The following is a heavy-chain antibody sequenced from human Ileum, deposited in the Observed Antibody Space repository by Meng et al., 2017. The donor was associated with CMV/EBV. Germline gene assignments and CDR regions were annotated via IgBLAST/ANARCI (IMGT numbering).Heavy chain of an antibody. V-gene: IGHV3-74*01. J-gene: IGHJ6*02. CDR1: GFTFSSFS. CDR3: ARGGPSDYYYYGLDV. CDR2: IDRHGTYT. Sequence: GGSLRPSCPASGFTFSSFSMNWVRQPPGKGLEWVSRIDRHGTYTTYADSVKGRFTFSRDNAKSTVYLQLNSLRAEDTAVYYCARGGPSDYYYYGLDVWGQGTTVTVSS.